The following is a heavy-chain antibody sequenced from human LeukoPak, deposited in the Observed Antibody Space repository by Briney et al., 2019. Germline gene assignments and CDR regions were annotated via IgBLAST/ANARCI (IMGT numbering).Heavy chain of an antibody. V-gene: IGHV3-23*01. CDR2: ISGGGGST. D-gene: IGHD2-2*01. Sequence: GGSLRLSCAASGFTFSSYAMSWVRQAPGKGLEWVSAISGGGGSTYYADSVKGRFTISRDNSKNTLYLQMNSLRAEDTAVYYCAKDRGYCSSTSCLNWFDPWGQGTLVTVSS. CDR1: GFTFSSYA. CDR3: AKDRGYCSSTSCLNWFDP. J-gene: IGHJ5*02.